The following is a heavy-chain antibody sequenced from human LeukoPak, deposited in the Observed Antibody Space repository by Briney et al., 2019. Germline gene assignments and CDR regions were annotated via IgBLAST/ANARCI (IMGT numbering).Heavy chain of an antibody. J-gene: IGHJ4*02. D-gene: IGHD1-26*01. Sequence: GGSLRLSCAASGFTFSDYYMSWIRQAPGKGLEWVSYISSSSSYTNYADSVKGRFTISRDNAKNSLYLQMNSLRAEDTAVYYCAKKSSGIDYWGQGTLVTVSS. CDR2: ISSSSSYT. CDR3: AKKSSGIDY. V-gene: IGHV3-11*03. CDR1: GFTFSDYY.